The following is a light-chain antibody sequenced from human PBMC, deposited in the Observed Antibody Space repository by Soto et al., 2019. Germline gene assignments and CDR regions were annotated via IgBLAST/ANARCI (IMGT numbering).Light chain of an antibody. Sequence: MIIQNVTSTYLAWYQQRPGQSPRVLIYAAFSRASGVPDRFSASGSGTEFTLIITRVEPDVCAVYYCHYDHPSPDWTFGQGTKVDIK. J-gene: IGKJ1*01. CDR1: QNVTSTY. V-gene: IGKV3-20*01. CDR2: AAF. CDR3: HYDHPSPDWT.